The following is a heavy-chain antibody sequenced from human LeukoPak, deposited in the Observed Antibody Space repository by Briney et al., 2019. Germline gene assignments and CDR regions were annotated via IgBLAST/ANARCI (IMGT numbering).Heavy chain of an antibody. J-gene: IGHJ4*02. CDR3: AHRPSGYNWNHGDFDX. CDR2: IYWDDDR. Sequence: SGPTLVNPTQTLTLTCTFSGFSLSTSGVGVGWIRQPPGKALEWLALIYWDDDRRYSPSLKSRLTIIKDTSKNQVVLTMINMDPVDTXTXXXAHRPSGYNWNHGDFDXXGQXTLVTV. D-gene: IGHD1-14*01. V-gene: IGHV2-5*02. CDR1: GFSLSTSGVG.